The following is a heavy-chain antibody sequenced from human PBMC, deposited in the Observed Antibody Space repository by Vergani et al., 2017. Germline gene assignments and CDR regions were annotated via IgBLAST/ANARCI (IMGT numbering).Heavy chain of an antibody. CDR2: IYTSGST. Sequence: QVQLQESGPGLVKPSETLSLTCTVSGGSISSYYWSWIRQPAGKGLEWIGRIYTSGSTNYNPSLKSRVTMSVDTSKHQFSLKLSSVTAADTAVYYCARTYYDVLSGYYSDAFEIWGQGTMVTVSS. D-gene: IGHD3-3*01. J-gene: IGHJ3*02. V-gene: IGHV4-4*07. CDR3: ARTYYDVLSGYYSDAFEI. CDR1: GGSISSYY.